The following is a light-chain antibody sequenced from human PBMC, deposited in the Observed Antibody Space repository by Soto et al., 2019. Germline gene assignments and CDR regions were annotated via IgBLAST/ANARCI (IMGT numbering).Light chain of an antibody. CDR1: SSNIGAGYD. Sequence: QSVLTQPPSVSGAAGQRVTISCTGSSSNIGAGYDVHWYQQLPGTAPKLLIYGNSNRPSGVPDRFSGSKSGTSASLAITGLQAEDEAYYYCQSYDSSLSGYVFGTGTKVTV. J-gene: IGLJ1*01. V-gene: IGLV1-40*01. CDR3: QSYDSSLSGYV. CDR2: GNS.